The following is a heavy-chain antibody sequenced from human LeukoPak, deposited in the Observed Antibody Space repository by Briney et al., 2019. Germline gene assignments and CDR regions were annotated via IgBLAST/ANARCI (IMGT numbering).Heavy chain of an antibody. CDR1: RFTFDDYP. D-gene: IGHD1-26*01. V-gene: IGHV3-9*01. CDR2: ISWNSGSI. Sequence: PGGSLRLSCATSRFTFDDYPMHWVRQAPGKGLEWVSTISWNSGSIGYADSVKGRFTISRDNAKNSVYLQMNSLRAEDTALYYCAKDSGSYDFDYWGQGTLVTVSS. CDR3: AKDSGSYDFDY. J-gene: IGHJ4*02.